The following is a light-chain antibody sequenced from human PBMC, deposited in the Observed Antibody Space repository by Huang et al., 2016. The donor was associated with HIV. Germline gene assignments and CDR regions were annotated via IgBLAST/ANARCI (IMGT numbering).Light chain of an antibody. V-gene: IGKV1-39*01. CDR3: QQSYRTPRT. Sequence: DIQMTQFPTSLSASVEDIVTSTCRAGQAIDKYFNWYQQKSGRAPRLLIYGASKLQSGVPSRFSGRASGTHFSLTINSLQPDYSAIYYCQQSYRTPRTFGQGTNLEI. CDR2: GAS. CDR1: QAIDKY. J-gene: IGKJ2*01.